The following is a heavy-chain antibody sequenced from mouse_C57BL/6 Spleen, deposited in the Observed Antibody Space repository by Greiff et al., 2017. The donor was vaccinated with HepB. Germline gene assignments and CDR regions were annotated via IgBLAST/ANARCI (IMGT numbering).Heavy chain of an antibody. CDR1: GYTFTSYW. CDR3: ASRGTVVPYAMDY. D-gene: IGHD1-1*01. CDR2: IDPSDSYT. V-gene: IGHV1-50*01. Sequence: QVQLQQPGAELVKPGASVKLSCKASGYTFTSYWMQWVKQRPGQGLEWIGEIDPSDSYTNYNQKFKGKATLTVDTSSSTAYMQLSSLTSEDSAVYYCASRGTVVPYAMDYWGQGTSVTVSS. J-gene: IGHJ4*01.